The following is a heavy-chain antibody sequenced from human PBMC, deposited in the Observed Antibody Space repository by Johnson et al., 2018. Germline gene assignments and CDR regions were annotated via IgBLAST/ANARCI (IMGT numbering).Heavy chain of an antibody. CDR1: GFTFSSYS. D-gene: IGHD3-22*01. J-gene: IGHJ3*02. CDR3: ARGVSDSSLDAFDI. CDR2: ISSSSSYI. Sequence: VQLVESGGGLVKPGGSLRLSCAASGFTFSSYSMNWVRQAPGKGLEWVSSISSSSSYIYYADSVKGRFTISRDNAKNSLSLQMNSLRAEDTAVYYCARGVSDSSLDAFDIWGQGTMVTVSS. V-gene: IGHV3-21*01.